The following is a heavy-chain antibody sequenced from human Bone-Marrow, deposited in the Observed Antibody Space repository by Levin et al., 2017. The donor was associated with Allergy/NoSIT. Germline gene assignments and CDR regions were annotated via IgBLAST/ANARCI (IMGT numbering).Heavy chain of an antibody. D-gene: IGHD2-2*01. V-gene: IGHV1-2*06. CDR2: INPNSGGT. CDR3: ASFPWGVVVPAPRGLDGFDI. J-gene: IGHJ3*02. CDR1: GYTFTDYY. Sequence: GASVKVSCKASGYTFTDYYLHWFRQAPGQGLEWMGRINPNSGGTNRAEQFEGRVTMTRDTSISTAYLELSRLKSDDTAMYYCASFPWGVVVPAPRGLDGFDIWGQGTRVTVSS.